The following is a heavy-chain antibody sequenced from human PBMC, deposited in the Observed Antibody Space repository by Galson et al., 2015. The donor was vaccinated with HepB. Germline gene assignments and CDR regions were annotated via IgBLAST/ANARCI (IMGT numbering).Heavy chain of an antibody. V-gene: IGHV3-30*18. Sequence: SLRLSCAASGFTFSSYGMHWVRQAPGKGLEWVAVISYDGSNKYYADSVKGRFTISRDNSKNTLYLQMNSLRAEDTAVYYCAKLCGGETIFDYWGQGTLVTVSS. CDR1: GFTFSSYG. CDR2: ISYDGSNK. D-gene: IGHD2-21*01. CDR3: AKLCGGETIFDY. J-gene: IGHJ4*02.